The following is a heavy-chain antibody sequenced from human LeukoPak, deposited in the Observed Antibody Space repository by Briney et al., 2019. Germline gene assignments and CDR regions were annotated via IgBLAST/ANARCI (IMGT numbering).Heavy chain of an antibody. CDR1: GFTFSSYA. Sequence: GGSLRLSCAASGFTFSSYAMSWVRQAPGKGLEWVSAISGSGGSTYYADSVKGRFTISRDNSKNTLYLQMNSLRAEDMAVYYCAKPHKRWLQFGFDYWGQGTLVTVSS. CDR2: ISGSGGST. D-gene: IGHD5-12*01. CDR3: AKPHKRWLQFGFDY. J-gene: IGHJ4*02. V-gene: IGHV3-23*01.